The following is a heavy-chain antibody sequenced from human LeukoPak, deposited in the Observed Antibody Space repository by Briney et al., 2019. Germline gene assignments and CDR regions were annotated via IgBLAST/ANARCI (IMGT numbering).Heavy chain of an antibody. CDR2: IWYDGSNK. CDR1: GFTFSSYG. CDR3: ARDSSSSFDP. J-gene: IGHJ5*02. V-gene: IGHV3-33*01. D-gene: IGHD6-13*01. Sequence: GGSLRLSCAASGFTFSSYGMHWVRQAPGKGPEWVAVIWYDGSNKYHGDSVKGRFTISRDNSKNTLYLQMNSLRAEDTAAYYCARDSSSSFDPWGQGTLVTVSS.